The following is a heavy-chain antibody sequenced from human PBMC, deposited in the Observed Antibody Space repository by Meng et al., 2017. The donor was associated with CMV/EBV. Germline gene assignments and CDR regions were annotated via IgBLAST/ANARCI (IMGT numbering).Heavy chain of an antibody. CDR2: IRSSSTYI. CDR1: GFTFSSYS. V-gene: IGHV3-21*06. Sequence: CAASGFTFSSYSMNRVRQAPGKGLEWVSSIRSSSTYIHYADSVKGRFTISRDNAKNSLYLQMNSLRTEDTAVYYCAREAGHFYPDYWGQGTLVTVSS. J-gene: IGHJ4*02. D-gene: IGHD2/OR15-2a*01. CDR3: AREAGHFYPDY.